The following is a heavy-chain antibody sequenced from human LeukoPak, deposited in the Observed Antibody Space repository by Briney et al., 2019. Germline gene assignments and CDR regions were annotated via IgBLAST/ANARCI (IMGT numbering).Heavy chain of an antibody. Sequence: GASVKVSCKASGYTFTGYYMHWVRQAPGQGLEWMGWINPNSGGTNYAQKFQGRVTMTRDTSISTAYMELSRLRSDDTAVYYCARDLRSYYDSSGYYYWGQGTLVTVSS. CDR1: GYTFTGYY. V-gene: IGHV1-2*02. CDR2: INPNSGGT. J-gene: IGHJ4*02. D-gene: IGHD3-22*01. CDR3: ARDLRSYYDSSGYYY.